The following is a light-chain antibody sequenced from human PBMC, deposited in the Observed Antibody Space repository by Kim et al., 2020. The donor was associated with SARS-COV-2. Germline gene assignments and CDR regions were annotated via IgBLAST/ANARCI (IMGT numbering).Light chain of an antibody. Sequence: VTISCTGSSSNIGAGYDVHWYQQLPGTAPKLLIYGNSNRPSGVPDRFSGSKSGTSASLAITGLQAEDEADYYCQSYDSSLSGWVFGGGTKVTVL. J-gene: IGLJ3*02. V-gene: IGLV1-40*01. CDR3: QSYDSSLSGWV. CDR2: GNS. CDR1: SSNIGAGYD.